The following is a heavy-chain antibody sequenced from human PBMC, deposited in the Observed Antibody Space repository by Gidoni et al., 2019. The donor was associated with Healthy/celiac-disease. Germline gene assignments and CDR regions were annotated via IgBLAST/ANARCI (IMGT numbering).Heavy chain of an antibody. CDR2: IYYSGRT. Sequence: QVQLQESGPGLVKPSETLSLTCTVSGGSIHSYYWSWIRQPTGKGLEGFGYIYYSGRTNYNPSLKSRVTISVDTSKNQFSLKLSSVTAADTAVYYCARTYYYDSSGYYFDYWGQGTLVTVSS. CDR3: ARTYYYDSSGYYFDY. J-gene: IGHJ4*02. D-gene: IGHD3-22*01. V-gene: IGHV4-59*01. CDR1: GGSIHSYY.